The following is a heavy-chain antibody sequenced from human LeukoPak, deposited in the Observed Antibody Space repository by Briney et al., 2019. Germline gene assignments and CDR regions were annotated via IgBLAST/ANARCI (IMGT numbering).Heavy chain of an antibody. J-gene: IGHJ4*02. CDR3: ARDAAAGSDY. CDR2: IYYSGST. D-gene: IGHD6-13*01. V-gene: IGHV4-59*01. CDR1: SGSISSYY. Sequence: SETLSLTCTVSSGSISSYYWSWIRQPPGKGLEWIGYIYYSGSTNYTPSLKSRVTISLDTSKNQFSLKLSSVTAADTAVYYCARDAAAGSDYWGQGTLVTVSS.